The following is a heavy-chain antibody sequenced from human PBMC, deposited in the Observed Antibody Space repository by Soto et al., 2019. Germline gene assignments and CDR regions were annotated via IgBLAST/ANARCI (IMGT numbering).Heavy chain of an antibody. CDR2: IYYSGST. Sequence: PSETLSLTCTVSGGSISSYYWSWIRQPPGKGLEWIGYIYYSGSTNYNPSLKSRVTISVDTSKNQFSLKLSSVTAADTAVYYCARALFSSSFRWFDPWGQGDLVTVSS. V-gene: IGHV4-59*01. CDR1: GGSISSYY. D-gene: IGHD6-13*01. J-gene: IGHJ5*02. CDR3: ARALFSSSFRWFDP.